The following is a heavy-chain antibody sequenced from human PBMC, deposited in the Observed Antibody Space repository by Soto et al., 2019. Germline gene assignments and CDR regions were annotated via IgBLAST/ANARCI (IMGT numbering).Heavy chain of an antibody. CDR2: IYHSGST. V-gene: IGHV4-30-2*01. CDR3: ARASNDYGDYGGWFDP. J-gene: IGHJ5*02. Sequence: NPSETLSLTCAVSGGSISSGGYSWSWIRQPPGKGLEWIGYIYHSGSTYYNPSLKSRVTISVDRSKNQFSLKLSSVTAADTAVYYCARASNDYGDYGGWFDPWGQGTLVTVSS. D-gene: IGHD4-17*01. CDR1: GGSISSGGYS.